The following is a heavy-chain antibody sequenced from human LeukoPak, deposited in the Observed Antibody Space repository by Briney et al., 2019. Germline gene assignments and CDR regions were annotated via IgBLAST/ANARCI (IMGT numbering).Heavy chain of an antibody. J-gene: IGHJ5*02. CDR1: GGTFTSYS. Sequence: ASVKVSCKASGGTFTSYSVSWVRQAPGHGLEWMGGIVPIFGTTNYAQKFKGRVTMTADESTSIVYMELSSLRSEDTAVYYCARVTGYSNWFDPWGQGTLVTVSS. CDR2: IVPIFGTT. D-gene: IGHD4-11*01. V-gene: IGHV1-69*13. CDR3: ARVTGYSNWFDP.